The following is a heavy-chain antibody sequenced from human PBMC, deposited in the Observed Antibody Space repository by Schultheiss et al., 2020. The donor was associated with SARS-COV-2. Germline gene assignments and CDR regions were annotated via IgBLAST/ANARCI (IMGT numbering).Heavy chain of an antibody. V-gene: IGHV3-23*01. Sequence: GESLKISCTASGFTFGDYAMSWVRQAPGKGLEWVAHITDSGFTIYYADSVKGRFTISRDNSKNTLYLQMNSLRAEDTAVYYCARDRGQQQLSYYYYYGMDVWGQGTTVTVSS. J-gene: IGHJ6*02. CDR3: ARDRGQQQLSYYYYYGMDV. D-gene: IGHD6-13*01. CDR1: GFTFGDYA. CDR2: ITDSGFTI.